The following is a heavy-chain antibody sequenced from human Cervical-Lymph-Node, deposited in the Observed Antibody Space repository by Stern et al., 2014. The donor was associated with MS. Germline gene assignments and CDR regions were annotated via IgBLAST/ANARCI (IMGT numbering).Heavy chain of an antibody. V-gene: IGHV3-33*08. CDR2: IWSDGSFQ. D-gene: IGHD1-26*01. J-gene: IGHJ4*02. CDR3: ARGLSGAGRYFDY. Sequence: VQLLESGGAVVQPGRSLRLSCAASGFSFSNFGMHWVRQAPGQGLEWVAVIWSDGSFQYYGDSVEGRFSISRDNSQNTLYLQMNSLRVEDTAVYYCARGLSGAGRYFDYWGQGSLVTVSS. CDR1: GFSFSNFG.